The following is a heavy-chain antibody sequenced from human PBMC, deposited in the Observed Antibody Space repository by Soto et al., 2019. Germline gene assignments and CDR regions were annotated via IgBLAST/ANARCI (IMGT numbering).Heavy chain of an antibody. D-gene: IGHD3-10*01. CDR2: IYYSGST. Sequence: QEQLQESGPGLVKPSETLSLTCTVSGGSISSYYWSWIRQPPGKGLEWIGYIYYSGSTNYNPSLKSRVTISVDTSKNQFSMKLSSVTAADTAVYYCARRYGSGLDYWGQGTLVTVSS. CDR1: GGSISSYY. J-gene: IGHJ4*02. CDR3: ARRYGSGLDY. V-gene: IGHV4-59*08.